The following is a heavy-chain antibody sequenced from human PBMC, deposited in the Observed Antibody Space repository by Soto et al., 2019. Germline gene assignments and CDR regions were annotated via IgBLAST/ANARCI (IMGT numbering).Heavy chain of an antibody. CDR1: GFTFSTYW. CDR2: ITSGSSFI. V-gene: IGHV3-21*01. Sequence: GGSLRLSCAGTGFTFSTYWMHWVRQAPGKGLEWVSSITSGSSFIDYADSVKGRFTISRDDAKNSLFLQMSSLRADDTAVYYCARSQRNGAMDVWGQGTTVTVSS. CDR3: ARSQRNGAMDV. J-gene: IGHJ6*02. D-gene: IGHD2-8*01.